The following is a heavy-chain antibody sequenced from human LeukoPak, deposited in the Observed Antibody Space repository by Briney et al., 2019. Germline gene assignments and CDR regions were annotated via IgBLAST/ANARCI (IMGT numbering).Heavy chain of an antibody. J-gene: IGHJ4*02. CDR3: ARDPVTTVTTFDY. V-gene: IGHV4-30-4*08. CDR2: IYYSGST. D-gene: IGHD4-17*01. Sequence: SWIRQPPGKGLEWIGYIYYSGSTYYNPSLKSRVTISVDTSKNQFSLKLSSVTAADTAVYYCARDPVTTVTTFDYWGQGTLVTVSS.